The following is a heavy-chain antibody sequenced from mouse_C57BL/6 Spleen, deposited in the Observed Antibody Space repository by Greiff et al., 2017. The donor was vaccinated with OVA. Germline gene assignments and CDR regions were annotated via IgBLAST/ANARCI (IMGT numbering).Heavy chain of an antibody. J-gene: IGHJ2*01. CDR3: ARETSNSYFDY. Sequence: EVMLVESEGGLVQPGSSMKLSCTASGFTFSGYYMAWVRQVPEKGLEWVANINYDGSSTYYLDSLKSRFIISRDNAKNILYLQMSSLKSEDTATYYCARETSNSYFDYWGQGTTLTVSS. D-gene: IGHD2-5*01. V-gene: IGHV5-16*01. CDR1: GFTFSGYY. CDR2: INYDGSST.